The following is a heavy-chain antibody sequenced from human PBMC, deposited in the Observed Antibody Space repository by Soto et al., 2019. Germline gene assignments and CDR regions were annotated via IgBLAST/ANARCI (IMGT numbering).Heavy chain of an antibody. CDR3: ARGVGYNHHGMDV. CDR2: FWYDGSNQ. Sequence: QVQLVESGGGVVQPGTSLRLSCAASGFTFSSSGFHWVRRAPGKGLEWVAVFWYDGSNQYYADSVKGRFTISRDNSKNTAYLQMDSLRAEDTAVYYCARGVGYNHHGMDVWGQGTTVTVSS. V-gene: IGHV3-33*01. J-gene: IGHJ6*02. D-gene: IGHD5-12*01. CDR1: GFTFSSSG.